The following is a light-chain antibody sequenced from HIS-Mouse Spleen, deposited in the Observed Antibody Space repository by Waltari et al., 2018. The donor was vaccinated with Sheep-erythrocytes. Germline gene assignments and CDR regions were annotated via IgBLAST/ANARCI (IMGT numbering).Light chain of an antibody. Sequence: DIVMTQSPLSLPVTPGEPASISCRSSQGLLHSNGYNYLDWYLQKPGQSPQLLFYLCSNRASGVPDRFSGSGSGTDFTLKISRVEAEDVGVYYCMQALQTPIFTFGPGTKVDIK. CDR2: LCS. CDR3: MQALQTPIFT. V-gene: IGKV2-28*01. J-gene: IGKJ3*01. CDR1: QGLLHSNGYNY.